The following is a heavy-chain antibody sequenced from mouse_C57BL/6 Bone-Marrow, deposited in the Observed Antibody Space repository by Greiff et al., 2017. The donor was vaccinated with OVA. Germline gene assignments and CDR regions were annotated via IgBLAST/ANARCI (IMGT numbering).Heavy chain of an antibody. Sequence: QVQLQESGAELVKPGASVKMSCKASGYTFTTYPIEWMKQNHGKSLEWIGNFHPYNDDTKYNEKFKGKATLTVEKSSSTVYLELSRLTSDDSAVYYCARGGYYGNYGAWFAYWGQGTLVTVSA. CDR2: FHPYNDDT. CDR1: GYTFTTYP. D-gene: IGHD2-1*01. CDR3: ARGGYYGNYGAWFAY. V-gene: IGHV1-47*01. J-gene: IGHJ3*01.